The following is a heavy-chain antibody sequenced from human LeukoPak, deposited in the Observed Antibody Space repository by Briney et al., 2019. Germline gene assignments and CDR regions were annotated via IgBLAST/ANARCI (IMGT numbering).Heavy chain of an antibody. D-gene: IGHD3-16*01. Sequence: SGGSLRLSCAASGFTVSSNYMSWVRQAPGKGLEWVSVIYSGGSTYYADSVKGRFTISRDNSKNTLYLQMHSLRAEDTAIYYCARVSVCYGCYLDYWGQGTLVTVS. CDR1: GFTVSSNY. CDR3: ARVSVCYGCYLDY. J-gene: IGHJ4*02. V-gene: IGHV3-66*01. CDR2: IYSGGST.